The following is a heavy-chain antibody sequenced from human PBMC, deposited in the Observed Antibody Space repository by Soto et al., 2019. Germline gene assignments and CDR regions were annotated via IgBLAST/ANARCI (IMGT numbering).Heavy chain of an antibody. J-gene: IGHJ5*02. CDR3: ARETVAYCGGDSIGWFDP. Sequence: ASVPVSCKASGYTFTIYAMHWVRQAPGQMLEWMGGIIDVYGNTNYAQKFQGRVTITADESTSTAYMELSSLRSEDTAVYYCARETVAYCGGDSIGWFDPWGPGTLVTVSS. CDR2: IIDVYGNT. D-gene: IGHD2-21*02. V-gene: IGHV1-3*01. CDR1: GYTFTIYA.